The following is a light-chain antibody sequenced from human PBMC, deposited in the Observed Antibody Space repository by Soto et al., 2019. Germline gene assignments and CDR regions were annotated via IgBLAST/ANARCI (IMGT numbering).Light chain of an antibody. CDR1: QSISSY. CDR3: QQYNNWPLIT. J-gene: IGKJ5*01. CDR2: AAS. Sequence: DIQMTQSPSSLSASVGDRVTITGRASQSISSYLNWYQQKPGKAPKLLIYAASSLQSGVPSRFSGSGSGTDFTLTISSLQPEDFAVYYCQQYNNWPLITFGQGTRLEI. V-gene: IGKV1-39*01.